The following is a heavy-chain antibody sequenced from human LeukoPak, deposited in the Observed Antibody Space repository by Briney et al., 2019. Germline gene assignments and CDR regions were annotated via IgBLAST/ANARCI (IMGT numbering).Heavy chain of an antibody. D-gene: IGHD2-2*01. V-gene: IGHV3-9*01. CDR2: ISWNSGSI. CDR3: AKDMLRYCSSTSCSPFDY. Sequence: GGSLRLSCAASGFTFDDYAMHWVRQAPGKGPEWVSGISWNSGSIGCADSVKGRFTISRDNAKNSLYLQMNSLRAEDTASYYCAKDMLRYCSSTSCSPFDYWGQGTLVTVSS. CDR1: GFTFDDYA. J-gene: IGHJ4*02.